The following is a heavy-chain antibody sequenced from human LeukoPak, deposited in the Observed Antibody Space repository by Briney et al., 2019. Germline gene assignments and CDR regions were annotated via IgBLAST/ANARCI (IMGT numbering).Heavy chain of an antibody. CDR2: MNPNSGNT. CDR1: GYTFTSYD. D-gene: IGHD3-3*01. V-gene: IGHV1-8*03. CDR3: ARGRVSIFGVVHRPYYYYYMDV. Sequence: ASVKVSCKASGYTFTSYDINWVRQATGQGLEWMGWMNPNSGNTGYAQKFQGKVTITRSTSISTAYMELSSLRSEDTAVYYCARGRVSIFGVVHRPYYYYYMDVWGKGTTVTVSS. J-gene: IGHJ6*03.